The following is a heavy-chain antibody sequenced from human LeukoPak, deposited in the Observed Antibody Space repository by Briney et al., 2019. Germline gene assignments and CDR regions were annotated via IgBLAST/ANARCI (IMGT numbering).Heavy chain of an antibody. CDR3: ARNPLGDYYGSVSYYNVYWFDP. CDR2: TYYRSKWYN. Sequence: SQTLSLTCAISGDSVSSNSAAWNWIRQSPSRGLEWLGRTYYRSKWYNDYAVSVKSRITINPDTSKNQFSLQLNSVTPEDTAVYYCARNPLGDYYGSVSYYNVYWFDPWGQGTLVTVSS. V-gene: IGHV6-1*01. CDR1: GDSVSSNSAA. J-gene: IGHJ5*02. D-gene: IGHD3-10*01.